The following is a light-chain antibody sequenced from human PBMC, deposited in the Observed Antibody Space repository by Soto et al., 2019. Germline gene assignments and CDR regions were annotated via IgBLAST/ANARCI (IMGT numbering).Light chain of an antibody. V-gene: IGKV1-33*01. CDR1: QDTNNY. Sequence: DIQLTQSPSSLSASVGDRVSISCQANQDTNNYLNWYHQKPGKAPRLVIYDTSTLEIGVPSRFGGSRSGKEFTFTITGLQPEDVGKYYCQQYNEVPYNVGQGTKVEMK. J-gene: IGKJ2*01. CDR3: QQYNEVPYN. CDR2: DTS.